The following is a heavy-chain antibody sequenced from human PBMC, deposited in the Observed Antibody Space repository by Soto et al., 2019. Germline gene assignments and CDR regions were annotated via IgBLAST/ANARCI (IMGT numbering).Heavy chain of an antibody. V-gene: IGHV3-23*01. CDR2: ISGSGGST. CDR3: ARIDTYYDILTGYSHGYFDY. J-gene: IGHJ4*02. D-gene: IGHD3-9*01. CDR1: GFTFSSYA. Sequence: PGGSLRLSCAASGFTFSSYAMSWVRQAPGKGLEWVSAISGSGGSTYYADSVKGRFTISRDNSKNTLYLQMNSLRAEDTAVYYCARIDTYYDILTGYSHGYFDYWGQGTLVTVSS.